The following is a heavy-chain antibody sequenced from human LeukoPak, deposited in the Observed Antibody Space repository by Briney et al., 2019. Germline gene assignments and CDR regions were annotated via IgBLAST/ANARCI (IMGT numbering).Heavy chain of an antibody. Sequence: PGGSLRLSCAASGFTFSSYSMNWVRQAPGKGLEWVAFIRYDGSNKYYADSVKGRFTISRDNSKNTLYLQMNSLRAEDTAVYYCAKDLAGSGYYPDAFDIWGQGTMVTVSS. J-gene: IGHJ3*02. CDR1: GFTFSSYS. D-gene: IGHD3-22*01. CDR3: AKDLAGSGYYPDAFDI. CDR2: IRYDGSNK. V-gene: IGHV3-30*02.